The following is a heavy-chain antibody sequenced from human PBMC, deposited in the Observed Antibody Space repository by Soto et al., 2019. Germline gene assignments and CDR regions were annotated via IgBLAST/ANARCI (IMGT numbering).Heavy chain of an antibody. J-gene: IGHJ4*02. CDR1: GYTFTSYY. CDR2: INPSGGTT. D-gene: IGHD3-10*01. V-gene: IGHV1-46*03. Sequence: QVQLVQSGAEVKKPGASVRVSCRASGYTFTSYYIYWVREAPGQGLEWMGLINPSGGTTAYAQKFQGRVTMTRDTSTGTVYMELSSLRSEDTAVYYCGTGGLTAALKWFGDFDYWGQGTLVTVS. CDR3: GTGGLTAALKWFGDFDY.